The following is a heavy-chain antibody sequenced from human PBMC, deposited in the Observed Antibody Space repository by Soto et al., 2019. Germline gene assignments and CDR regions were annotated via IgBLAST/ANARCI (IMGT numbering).Heavy chain of an antibody. CDR3: AKGRGELGNWFDP. CDR2: ISYDGSNK. J-gene: IGHJ5*02. D-gene: IGHD1-26*01. CDR1: GFTFSNYG. V-gene: IGHV3-30*18. Sequence: PGGSLRLSCAASGFTFSNYGMHWVRQAPGKGLEWVGVISYDGSNKYYADSVKGRFTISRDNSNNTLYLQMNSLRPEDTAVYYCAKGRGELGNWFDPWGQGTLVTVSS.